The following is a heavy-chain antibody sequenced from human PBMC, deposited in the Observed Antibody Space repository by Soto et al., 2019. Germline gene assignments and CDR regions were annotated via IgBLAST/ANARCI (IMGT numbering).Heavy chain of an antibody. Sequence: SQTLSLTCVISGDSVSNNSATWNWVRQSPSRGLEWLAKTFYRSKWYSDYADSLKSRVTINPDTSKNQFSLHLDSVTPEDTAIYYCVRGVDSSFDYWGQGTLVTVSS. CDR3: VRGVDSSFDY. D-gene: IGHD6-13*01. CDR2: TFYRSKWYS. CDR1: GDSVSNNSAT. J-gene: IGHJ4*02. V-gene: IGHV6-1*01.